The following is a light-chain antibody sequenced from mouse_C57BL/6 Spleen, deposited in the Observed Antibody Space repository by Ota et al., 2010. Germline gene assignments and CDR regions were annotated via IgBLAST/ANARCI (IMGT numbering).Light chain of an antibody. J-gene: IGKJ2*01. V-gene: IGKV8-28*01. Sequence: DIVMTQSPSSLAMSVGQKVTMSCKSSQSLLNSGNQKNYLAWYQQKPGQPPKLLIYGASTRESGVPDRFTGSGSGTDFTLTISSVQAEDLAVYYCQNDHSYPFTFGGGTKLEIK. CDR1: QSLLNSGNQKNY. CDR2: GAS. CDR3: QNDHSYPFT.